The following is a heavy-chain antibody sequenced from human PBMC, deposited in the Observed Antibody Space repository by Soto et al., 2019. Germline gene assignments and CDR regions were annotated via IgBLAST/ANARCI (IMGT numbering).Heavy chain of an antibody. CDR1: GFTFSSYA. V-gene: IGHV3-30-3*01. D-gene: IGHD3-3*01. Sequence: SGGSLRLSCAASGFTFSSYAMHWVRQAPGKGLEWVAVISYGGSNKYYADSVKGRFTISRDNSKNTLYLQMNSLRAEDTAVYYCARDGGLRFFYYYGMDVWGQGTTVTSP. CDR2: ISYGGSNK. CDR3: ARDGGLRFFYYYGMDV. J-gene: IGHJ6*02.